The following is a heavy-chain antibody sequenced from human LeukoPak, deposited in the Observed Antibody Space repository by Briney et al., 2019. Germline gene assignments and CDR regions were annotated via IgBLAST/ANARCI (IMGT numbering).Heavy chain of an antibody. CDR1: GDSISSGGYY. V-gene: IGHV4-30-2*01. Sequence: SETLSLTCTVSGDSISSGGYYWNWIRQPPGKGLEWIGHIYHSGSTYYNPSLKSRVTISVDRSKNQFSLKLSSVTAADTAVYYCAKDLSQYYYDSKSVLGYWGQGTLVTVSS. J-gene: IGHJ4*02. CDR2: IYHSGST. D-gene: IGHD3-22*01. CDR3: AKDLSQYYYDSKSVLGY.